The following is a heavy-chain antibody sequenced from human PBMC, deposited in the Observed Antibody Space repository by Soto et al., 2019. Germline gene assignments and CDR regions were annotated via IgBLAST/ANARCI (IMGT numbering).Heavy chain of an antibody. J-gene: IGHJ6*02. V-gene: IGHV4-31*03. CDR1: GGSISSGGYY. CDR3: AASCVGCGGFNYYGMDV. Sequence: SETLSLTCTVSGGSISSGGYYWSWIRQHPGKGLEWIGYIYYSGSTYYNPSLKSRVTISVDTSKNHFSLKLSSVTAADTAVYYCAASCVGCGGFNYYGMDVWGQGTMVTAP. D-gene: IGHD2-21*01. CDR2: IYYSGST.